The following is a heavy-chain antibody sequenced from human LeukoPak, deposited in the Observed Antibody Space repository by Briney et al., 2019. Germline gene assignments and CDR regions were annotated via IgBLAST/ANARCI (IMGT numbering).Heavy chain of an antibody. Sequence: NSSETLSLTCAVYGGSFSGYYWSWIRQPPGKGLEWIGEINHSGSTNYNPSLKSRVTISVDTSKNQFSLKLSSVTAADTAVYYCASDMYYYGSGTFDYWGQGTLVTVSS. J-gene: IGHJ4*02. D-gene: IGHD3-10*01. V-gene: IGHV4-34*01. CDR1: GGSFSGYY. CDR3: ASDMYYYGSGTFDY. CDR2: INHSGST.